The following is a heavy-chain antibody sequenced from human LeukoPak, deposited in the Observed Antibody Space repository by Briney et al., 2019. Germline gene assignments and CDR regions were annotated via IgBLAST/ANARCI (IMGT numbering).Heavy chain of an antibody. Sequence: GGSLRLSCAASGFTFSDYYMSWIRQAPGKGLEWVSYISSGGSAMYFADSVKGRFTISRDNATNSLYLQMNSLRAEDTAVYYCARFQRWLPYNFFDYWGQGTLVTVSS. CDR1: GFTFSDYY. V-gene: IGHV3-11*01. CDR2: ISSGGSAM. CDR3: ARFQRWLPYNFFDY. D-gene: IGHD5-24*01. J-gene: IGHJ4*02.